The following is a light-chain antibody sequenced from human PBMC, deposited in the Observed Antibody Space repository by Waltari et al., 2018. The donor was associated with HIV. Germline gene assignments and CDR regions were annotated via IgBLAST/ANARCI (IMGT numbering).Light chain of an antibody. J-gene: IGLJ3*02. CDR3: QSAASKASLWV. CDR2: KDT. V-gene: IGLV3-25*03. CDR1: ALPKQY. Sequence: SYELTQPPSVSVSPGQTARITCSGDALPKQYAYWYQQRPGQAPVLVIYKDTERPSGIPERFSGSSSGTTATLTIIGVQAQDEADYHCQSAASKASLWVFGGGTKLTVL.